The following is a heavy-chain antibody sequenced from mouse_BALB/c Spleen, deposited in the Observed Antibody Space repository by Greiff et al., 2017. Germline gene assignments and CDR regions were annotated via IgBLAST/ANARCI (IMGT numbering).Heavy chain of an antibody. CDR1: GFTFSSFG. Sequence: EVQVVESGGGLVQPGGSRKLSCAASGFTFSSFGMHWVRQAPEKGLEWVAYISSGSSTIYYADTVKGRFTISRDNPKNTLFLQMTSLRSEDTAMYYCAREGTGYYAMDYWGQGTSVTVSS. V-gene: IGHV5-17*02. CDR3: AREGTGYYAMDY. D-gene: IGHD3-3*01. CDR2: ISSGSSTI. J-gene: IGHJ4*01.